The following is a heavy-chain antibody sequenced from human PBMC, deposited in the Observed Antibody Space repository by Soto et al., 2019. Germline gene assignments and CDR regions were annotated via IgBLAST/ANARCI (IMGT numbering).Heavy chain of an antibody. CDR3: ARDLGTGTDY. V-gene: IGHV4-4*02. J-gene: IGHJ4*02. Sequence: QVQLQESGPVLVKPSGTLSLTCAVSGDSITSSNWWSWVRQAPGKGLEWIGEIYHSGATTYNPSLNSRATISVDPSNNHFSLKMTSVTAADTAVYFCARDLGTGTDYWGRGTLVTVAS. CDR2: IYHSGAT. CDR1: GDSITSSNW.